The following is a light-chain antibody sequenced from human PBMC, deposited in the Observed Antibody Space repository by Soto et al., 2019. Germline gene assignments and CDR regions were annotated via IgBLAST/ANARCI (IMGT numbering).Light chain of an antibody. CDR2: EGG. J-gene: IGLJ1*01. CDR1: SSDVGTYNL. V-gene: IGLV2-23*01. Sequence: QSALTQPASVSGSPGQSIAISCTGTSSDVGTYNLVSWYQQHPDKAPKLLISEGGKRPSGVSDRFSGSKSGNTASLTISGLQAEDEADYYCCSFAAGNTYVFGTGTKLTVL. CDR3: CSFAAGNTYV.